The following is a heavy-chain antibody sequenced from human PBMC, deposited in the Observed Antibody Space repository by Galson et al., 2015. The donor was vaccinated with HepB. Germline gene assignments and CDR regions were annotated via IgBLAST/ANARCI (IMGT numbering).Heavy chain of an antibody. Sequence: SLRLSCAASGFTFSRYAMHWVRQAPGKGLEYVSAISSNGGSTYYPDSVKGRFTISRDNSKNTLYLQISSLRAEDTAVYYCVKEGWGSALDYWGQGTLVTVSS. CDR3: VKEGWGSALDY. CDR2: ISSNGGST. D-gene: IGHD3-16*01. CDR1: GFTFSRYA. J-gene: IGHJ4*02. V-gene: IGHV3-64D*06.